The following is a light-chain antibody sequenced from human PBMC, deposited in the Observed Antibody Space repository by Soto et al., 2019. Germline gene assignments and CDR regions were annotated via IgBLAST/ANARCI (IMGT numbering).Light chain of an antibody. CDR2: SAS. Sequence: DIQLTQSPSFLSASVGDTVTITCRASPGMSTYLAWYQQKPGKVPKLLIRSASTLQSGVPPRFSGGGSCTAFTLKISTLQPDDSGIYYWQQLNGYQLAFGGGTNVEIK. CDR3: QQLNGYQLA. J-gene: IGKJ4*01. CDR1: PGMSTY. V-gene: IGKV1-9*01.